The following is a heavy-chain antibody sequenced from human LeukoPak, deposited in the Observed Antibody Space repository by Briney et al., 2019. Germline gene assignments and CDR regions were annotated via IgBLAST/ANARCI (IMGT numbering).Heavy chain of an antibody. J-gene: IGHJ4*02. V-gene: IGHV4-59*01. Sequence: PSETLSLTCSVSGGSISSYYWSWIRQPPGKGLEYIGYIFYSGRTNYNPSLKSRLTISVDTSKNQFSLTLSSVTAADTAVYYCARGQKYRNGYTVTELGSGYFDYWGQGTLVTVSS. D-gene: IGHD5-18*01. CDR1: GGSISSYY. CDR2: IFYSGRT. CDR3: ARGQKYRNGYTVTELGSGYFDY.